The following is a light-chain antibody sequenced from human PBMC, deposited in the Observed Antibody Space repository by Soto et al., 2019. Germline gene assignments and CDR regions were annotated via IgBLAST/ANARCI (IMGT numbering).Light chain of an antibody. V-gene: IGKV1-5*03. Sequence: DIQMTQSPSTLSASVGDRVSITCRASQSISSWLAWYQQKPGKAPKLLIYKASSLESGVPSRFSGSGSGTEFTLTISSLEPDDFATYYCQQYNSYPYTFGQGTKLEIK. CDR3: QQYNSYPYT. CDR2: KAS. J-gene: IGKJ2*01. CDR1: QSISSW.